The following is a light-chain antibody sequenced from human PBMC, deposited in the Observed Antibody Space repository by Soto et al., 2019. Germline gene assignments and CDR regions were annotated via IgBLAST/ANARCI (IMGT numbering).Light chain of an antibody. CDR3: LQRSAWPLT. Sequence: EIVLTQSPGTLSLSPGERATLSCRASQSISSSYLAWYQQKPGQAPRLLIYGTFSRATGIPDRFSGSGSGTDFTLTISRLEPEDFALYHCLQRSAWPLTFGPGTKVDLK. V-gene: IGKV3D-20*02. CDR2: GTF. J-gene: IGKJ3*01. CDR1: QSISSSY.